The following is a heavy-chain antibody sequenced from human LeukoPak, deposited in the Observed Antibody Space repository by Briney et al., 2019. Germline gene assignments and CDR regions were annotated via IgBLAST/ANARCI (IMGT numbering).Heavy chain of an antibody. V-gene: IGHV4-4*07. Sequence: PSETLSLTCTVSGGSISSYYWSWIRQPAGKGLEWIGRINTSGSTNYNPSLKSRVTMSVDTSKNQFSLKLSSVTAADTAVYYCAREYRGGYCSSTSCSYNYYFDYWGQGTLVTVSS. J-gene: IGHJ4*02. CDR2: INTSGST. CDR3: AREYRGGYCSSTSCSYNYYFDY. CDR1: GGSISSYY. D-gene: IGHD2-2*01.